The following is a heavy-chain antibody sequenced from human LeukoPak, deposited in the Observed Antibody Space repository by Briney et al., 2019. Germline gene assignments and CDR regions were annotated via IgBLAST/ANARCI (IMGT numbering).Heavy chain of an antibody. CDR3: ARDLTASYYDSSGYYLDY. D-gene: IGHD3-22*01. Sequence: ASVTVSCKASGYTFTSYYMHWVRQAPGQGLEWMGIINPSGGSTSYAQKFQGRVTMTRDTSTSTVYMELSSLRSEDTAVYYCARDLTASYYDSSGYYLDYWGQGTLVTVSS. CDR2: INPSGGST. J-gene: IGHJ4*02. CDR1: GYTFTSYY. V-gene: IGHV1-46*01.